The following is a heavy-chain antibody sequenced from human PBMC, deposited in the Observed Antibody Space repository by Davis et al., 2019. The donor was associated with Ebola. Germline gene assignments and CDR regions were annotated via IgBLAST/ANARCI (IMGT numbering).Heavy chain of an antibody. V-gene: IGHV3-48*02. CDR2: ISTSGSTI. CDR1: GSTFGNYN. D-gene: IGHD2-8*01. Sequence: GGSLRPSCLASGSTFGNYNTNWVRQTPGKGLEWVSYISTSGSTIYYADSVKGRFTISRDNAKNSLYLQMNSLRDEDTAVYYCARHPPVSMGSDAFDVWGRGTMVTVSS. CDR3: ARHPPVSMGSDAFDV. J-gene: IGHJ3*01.